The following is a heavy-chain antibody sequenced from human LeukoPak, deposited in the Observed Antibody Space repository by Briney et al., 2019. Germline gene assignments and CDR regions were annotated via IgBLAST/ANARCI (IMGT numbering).Heavy chain of an antibody. CDR1: GFTFSGYA. CDR3: AKTLFDCSGGSCYDAYFDD. Sequence: PGGSLRLSCAVSGFTFSGYAMSWVRQAPGKGLEWVSTISGSGDYTYYADSVKGRFSISRDNSKNTLHLQMNSLRAEDTAVYYRAKTLFDCSGGSCYDAYFDDWGQGTLVTVSS. D-gene: IGHD2-15*01. CDR2: ISGSGDYT. J-gene: IGHJ4*02. V-gene: IGHV3-23*01.